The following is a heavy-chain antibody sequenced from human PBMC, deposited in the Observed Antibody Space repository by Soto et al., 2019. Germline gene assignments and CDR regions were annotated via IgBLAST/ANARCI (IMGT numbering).Heavy chain of an antibody. V-gene: IGHV1-46*01. D-gene: IGHD6-6*01. J-gene: IGHJ5*02. CDR3: ARDRLSIAARPVWFDP. Sequence: EASVKVSCKASGYTFTRSGISWVRQAPGQGLEWMGIINPSGGSTSYAQKFQGRVTMTRDTSTSTVYMELSSLRSEDTAVYYCARDRLSIAARPVWFDPWGQGTLVTVSS. CDR1: GYTFTRSG. CDR2: INPSGGST.